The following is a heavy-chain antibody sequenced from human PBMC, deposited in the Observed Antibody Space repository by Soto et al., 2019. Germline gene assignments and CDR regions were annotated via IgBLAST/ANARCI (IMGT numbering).Heavy chain of an antibody. J-gene: IGHJ5*02. CDR3: ARAGTGWYWFDP. CDR2: INYDGSTT. Sequence: EVQLVESGGGLVQPGGSLRLSCAASGFTFSSYWMHWVRQVPGKGLVWVSPINYDGSTTTYADSVKGRFTISRDNARNTLYLQMNSLRAEDTAVYYCARAGTGWYWFDPWGQGTLVTVSS. D-gene: IGHD6-19*01. V-gene: IGHV3-74*01. CDR1: GFTFSSYW.